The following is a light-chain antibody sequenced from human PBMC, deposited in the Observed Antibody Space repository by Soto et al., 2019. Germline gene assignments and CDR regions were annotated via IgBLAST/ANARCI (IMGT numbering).Light chain of an antibody. Sequence: EIVLTQSPGTLSLSPGERATLSCMASQSVSSSYLAWYQQKPGQAPRLLIYGASSRVTGIPDRFSGGGSWAEYTLTISSLQSEDFAVYYCQQYDKWPRTFGQGTKVDI. J-gene: IGKJ1*01. CDR2: GAS. CDR1: QSVSSSY. CDR3: QQYDKWPRT. V-gene: IGKV3-20*01.